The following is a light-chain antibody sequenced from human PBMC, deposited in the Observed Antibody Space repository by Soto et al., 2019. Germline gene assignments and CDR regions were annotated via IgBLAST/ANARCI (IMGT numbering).Light chain of an antibody. V-gene: IGKV3-20*01. CDR3: QQYGNSPLT. CDR2: GAS. Sequence: EIALTQSPGTLSLSPGERATLSCRASQSVRSSYSAWYQQKPGQAPRLLIFGASTRAPGIPDRFSGSGSGTDFTLTISKLEPEDFALFYCQQYGNSPLTFGGGTKVDIK. CDR1: QSVRSSY. J-gene: IGKJ4*01.